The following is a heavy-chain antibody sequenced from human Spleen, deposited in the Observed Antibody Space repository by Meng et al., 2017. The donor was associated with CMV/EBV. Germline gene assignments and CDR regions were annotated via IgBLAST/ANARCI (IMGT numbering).Heavy chain of an antibody. Sequence: GESLKISCAASGFTVSSNYMSWVRQAPGKGLEWVSVIYSGGSTYYADSVKGRFTISRDNSKNTLYLQMNSLRAEDTAVYYCARDCSGGSCYSTWGQGTLVTVSS. CDR1: GFTVSSNY. V-gene: IGHV3-66*02. CDR2: IYSGGST. CDR3: ARDCSGGSCYST. J-gene: IGHJ5*02. D-gene: IGHD2-15*01.